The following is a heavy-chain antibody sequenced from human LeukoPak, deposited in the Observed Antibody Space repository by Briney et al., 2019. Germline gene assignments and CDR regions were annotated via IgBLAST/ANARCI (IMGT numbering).Heavy chain of an antibody. J-gene: IGHJ4*02. V-gene: IGHV3-33*01. CDR3: ASDLLYDFPDY. CDR2: IWYDGSNK. D-gene: IGHD3-3*01. Sequence: GRSLRLSCAASGFTFSSYGMHWVREAPGKGLEWVAVIWYDGSNKYSADSVQGRFNISRDNSQNTLSRQMNSLRAEDTAVYYCASDLLYDFPDYWGQGTLDTVSS. CDR1: GFTFSSYG.